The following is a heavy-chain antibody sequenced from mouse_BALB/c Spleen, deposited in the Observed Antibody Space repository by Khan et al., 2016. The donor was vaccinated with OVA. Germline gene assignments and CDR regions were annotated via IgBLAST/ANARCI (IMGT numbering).Heavy chain of an antibody. V-gene: IGHV4-1*02. CDR3: ARRGYYYGSSPAWFAY. CDR2: INPDSSTI. D-gene: IGHD1-1*01. Sequence: EVKLLESGGGLVQPGGSLKLSCAASGFDFSRYWMSWVRQAPGKGLEWIGEINPDSSTINYTPSLKDKFIISRDNAKNTLYLQMSKVRSEDTALYYCARRGYYYGSSPAWFAYWGQGTLVTVSA. CDR1: GFDFSRYW. J-gene: IGHJ3*01.